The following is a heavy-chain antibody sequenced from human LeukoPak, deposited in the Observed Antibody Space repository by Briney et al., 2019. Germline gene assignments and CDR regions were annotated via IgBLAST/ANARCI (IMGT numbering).Heavy chain of an antibody. CDR1: GYTFTSYA. CDR2: IIPIFGTA. CDR3: ATGYCSSTSCPRDYWYFDL. V-gene: IGHV1-69*13. Sequence: GASVKVSCKASGYTFTSYAISWVRQAPGQELEWMGGIIPIFGTANYAQKFQGRVTITADESTSTAYMELSSLRSEDTAVYYCATGYCSSTSCPRDYWYFDLWGRGTLVTVSS. J-gene: IGHJ2*01. D-gene: IGHD2-2*01.